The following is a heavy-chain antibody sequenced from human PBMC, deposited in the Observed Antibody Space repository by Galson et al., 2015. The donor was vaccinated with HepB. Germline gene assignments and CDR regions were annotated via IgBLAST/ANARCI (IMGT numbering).Heavy chain of an antibody. CDR2: ISAYNGNT. J-gene: IGHJ4*02. D-gene: IGHD3-22*01. V-gene: IGHV1-18*01. Sequence: SVKVSCKASGYTFTSYGISWVRQAPGQGLEWMGWISAYNGNTNYAQKLQGRVTMTTDTSTSTAYMELRSLRSDDTAVYYCARDRPRITMIVHYFDYWGQGTLVTVSS. CDR3: ARDRPRITMIVHYFDY. CDR1: GYTFTSYG.